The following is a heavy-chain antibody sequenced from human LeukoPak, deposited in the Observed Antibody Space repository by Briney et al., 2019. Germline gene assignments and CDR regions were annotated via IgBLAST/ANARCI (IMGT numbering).Heavy chain of an antibody. J-gene: IGHJ4*02. CDR3: ARGAGSGWLNDY. D-gene: IGHD6-19*01. CDR2: MNPNSGGT. CDR1: GYTFTGYY. V-gene: IGHV1-2*02. Sequence: ASVKVSCKASGYTFTGYYMHWVRQAPGQGLEWMGWMNPNSGGTNYAQKFQGRVTMTRNTSISTAYMELSSLRSEDTAVYYCARGAGSGWLNDYWGQGTLVTVSS.